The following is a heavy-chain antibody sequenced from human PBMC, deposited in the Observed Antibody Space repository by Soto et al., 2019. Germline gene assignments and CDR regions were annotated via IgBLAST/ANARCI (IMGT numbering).Heavy chain of an antibody. CDR1: GYSISSGYY. Sequence: SATLSLTCDVSGYSISSGYYWAWVRQPPGKGMEWIGSINHRGNSFYNPSLKSRVTISVDTSKNQGSLKVSSVTAADTAVYYCVRSGDDYGSYIDYWGQGTLVTVS. CDR2: INHRGNS. CDR3: VRSGDDYGSYIDY. D-gene: IGHD4-17*01. V-gene: IGHV4-38-2*01. J-gene: IGHJ4*02.